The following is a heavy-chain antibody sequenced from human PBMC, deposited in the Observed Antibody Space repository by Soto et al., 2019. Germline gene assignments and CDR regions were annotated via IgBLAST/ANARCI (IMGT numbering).Heavy chain of an antibody. V-gene: IGHV3-64D*06. Sequence: GGSLRLSCSASGFTFSTSYMHWVRQAPGKGLEYVSAISSHGDRIYYADSVKGRFTITRDNSKSTLFLQMTSLRPADTAMYYCVEVLDSSGWYYYDYWGQGVLVTVSS. D-gene: IGHD6-19*01. CDR2: ISSHGDRI. CDR3: VEVLDSSGWYYYDY. J-gene: IGHJ4*02. CDR1: GFTFSTSY.